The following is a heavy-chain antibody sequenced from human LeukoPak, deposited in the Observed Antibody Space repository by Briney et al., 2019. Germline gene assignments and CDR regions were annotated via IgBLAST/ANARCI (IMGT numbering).Heavy chain of an antibody. CDR2: IIPIFGTA. Sequence: SVKVSCKASGGTFTSYAISWVRQAPGQGLEWMGGIIPIFGTANYAQKFQGRVTITADKSTSTAYMELSSLRSEDTAVYYCARGPEGYYYYYYMDVWGKGTTVTISS. V-gene: IGHV1-69*06. CDR3: ARGPEGYYYYYYMDV. CDR1: GGTFTSYA. J-gene: IGHJ6*03.